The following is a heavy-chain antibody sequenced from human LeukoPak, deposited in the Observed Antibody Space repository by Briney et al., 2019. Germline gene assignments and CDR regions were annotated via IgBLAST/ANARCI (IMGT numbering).Heavy chain of an antibody. D-gene: IGHD2-2*01. J-gene: IGHJ3*02. Sequence: SQTLSLTCAISGDSVSSNSAAWNWIRQSPSRGLEWLGRTYYRYKWYNDYAVSVKSRITINPDTSKNPFSLQLNSVTPEDTAVYYCAREEKVVPAAIATAFDIWGQGTMVTVSS. V-gene: IGHV6-1*01. CDR3: AREEKVVPAAIATAFDI. CDR1: GDSVSSNSAA. CDR2: TYYRYKWYN.